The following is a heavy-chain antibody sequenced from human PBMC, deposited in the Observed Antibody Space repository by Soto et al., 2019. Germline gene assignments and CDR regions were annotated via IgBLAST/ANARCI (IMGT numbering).Heavy chain of an antibody. D-gene: IGHD2-15*01. CDR1: GGSIRSYY. CDR3: ARRWGRSFDY. Sequence: PSETLSLTCTVSGGSIRSYYWSWIRQPPGKGLEWIGYIYYSGSTNYNPSLKSRVTISVDTSKNQFSLKLSSVTAADTAVYYCARRWGRSFDYWGQGTLVTV. V-gene: IGHV4-59*08. J-gene: IGHJ4*02. CDR2: IYYSGST.